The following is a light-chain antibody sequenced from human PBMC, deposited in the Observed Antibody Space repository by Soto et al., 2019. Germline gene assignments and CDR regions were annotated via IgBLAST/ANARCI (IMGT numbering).Light chain of an antibody. CDR1: SSNIGAGYD. CDR3: YSYDSSLSHNYV. J-gene: IGLJ1*01. V-gene: IGLV1-40*01. CDR2: GNS. Sequence: QSVLAQPPSVSGAPGQKVTISCTGSSSNIGAGYDLHWYQQLPGTAPKLLLYGNSNRPSGVPDRFSGSKSGTSAYLAITGLQAEDEADYYCYSYDSSLSHNYVFGTGTKVTVL.